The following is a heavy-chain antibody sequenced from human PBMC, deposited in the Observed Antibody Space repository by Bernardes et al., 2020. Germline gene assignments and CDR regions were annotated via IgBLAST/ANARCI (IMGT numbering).Heavy chain of an antibody. CDR2: INHSGST. CDR3: ARGGIAARRCAY. Sequence: SETLSLTCAVYGGSFSGYYWSWIRQPPGKGLEWIGEINHSGSTNYNPSLKSRVTISVDTSKNQFSLKLSSVTAADTAVYYCARGGIAARRCAYWGQGTLVTVSS. D-gene: IGHD6-6*01. V-gene: IGHV4-34*01. J-gene: IGHJ4*02. CDR1: GGSFSGYY.